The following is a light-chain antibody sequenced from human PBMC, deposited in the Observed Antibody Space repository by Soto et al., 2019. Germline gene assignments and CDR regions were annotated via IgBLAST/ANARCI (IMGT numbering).Light chain of an antibody. J-gene: IGKJ4*01. CDR3: QQYGSSPLT. Sequence: EIVLTQSPGTLSLSPGERATLSCRASQSASSSSLAWYQQKPGQAPRLLIYDASIRATGIPNRFSGSGSGTEFTLTISRLEPEDSAVYYCQQYGSSPLTFGGGTKGGYQ. V-gene: IGKV3-20*01. CDR1: QSASSSS. CDR2: DAS.